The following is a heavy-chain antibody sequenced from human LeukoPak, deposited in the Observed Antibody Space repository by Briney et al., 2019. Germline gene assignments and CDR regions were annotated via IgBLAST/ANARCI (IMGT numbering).Heavy chain of an antibody. CDR1: HYSISSNYY. CDR2: IYHSGST. D-gene: IGHD3-22*01. Sequence: PSETLSLTCTVSHYSISSNYYWGWIRQPPGKGLEWIGSIYHSGSTYYNPSLKSRVTISADTSKNQFSLKLTSVTAADTAVYYCAGSSGYMSYWGQGTLVTVSS. CDR3: AGSSGYMSY. J-gene: IGHJ4*02. V-gene: IGHV4-38-2*02.